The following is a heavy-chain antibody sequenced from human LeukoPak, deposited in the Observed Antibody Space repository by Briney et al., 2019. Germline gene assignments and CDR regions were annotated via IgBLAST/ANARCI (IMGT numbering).Heavy chain of an antibody. D-gene: IGHD2-2*01. J-gene: IGHJ6*02. CDR1: GYTFTGYY. Sequence: ASVKVSCKASGYTFTGYYMHWVRQAPGQGLEWMGWINPNSGDTNYAQKFQGRVTMTRDTSISTAYMELSRLRSDDTAVYYCARDQGYCSSTSCFNYYYGMDVWGQGTTVTVSS. CDR2: INPNSGDT. CDR3: ARDQGYCSSTSCFNYYYGMDV. V-gene: IGHV1-2*02.